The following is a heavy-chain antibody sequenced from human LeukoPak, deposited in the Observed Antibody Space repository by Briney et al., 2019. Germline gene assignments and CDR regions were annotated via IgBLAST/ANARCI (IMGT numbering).Heavy chain of an antibody. Sequence: SETLSLTCTVSGDSISSSSYYWVWLRQPPGKGLEWIATIHYTGSTYYNPSLKSRVTISVDTSKNQFSLKLSSVTAADTAVYYCARQDGDYSYWFDPWGQGTLVTVSS. CDR1: GDSISSSSYY. CDR3: ARQDGDYSYWFDP. J-gene: IGHJ5*02. D-gene: IGHD4-17*01. V-gene: IGHV4-39*01. CDR2: IHYTGST.